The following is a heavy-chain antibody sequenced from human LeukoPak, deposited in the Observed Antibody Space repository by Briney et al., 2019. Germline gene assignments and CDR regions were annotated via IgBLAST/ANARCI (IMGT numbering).Heavy chain of an antibody. CDR1: GGSFSGYY. Sequence: SETLSLTCAVYGGSFSGYYWSWIRQPPGKGLEWIGEINQSGSTNYIPSLKSRVTISVDTSKNQFSLNLRSVTAADTAVYFCAVVEGQPNYYYYMDVWGKGTTVTVSS. J-gene: IGHJ6*03. V-gene: IGHV4-34*01. D-gene: IGHD6-13*01. CDR3: AVVEGQPNYYYYMDV. CDR2: INQSGST.